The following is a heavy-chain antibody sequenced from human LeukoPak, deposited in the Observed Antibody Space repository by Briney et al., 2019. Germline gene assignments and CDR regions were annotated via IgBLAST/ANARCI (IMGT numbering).Heavy chain of an antibody. CDR3: AKDPYRASSGLVDY. CDR1: GFTLSSYA. Sequence: GGSLRLSCAASGFTLSSYAMSWVRQAPGKGLECVSIIGGSGSPTYYADSVKGRFTIARDNSKNTLYLQMNSLRGEDTAVYYCAKDPYRASSGLVDYWGQGTLVTVSS. J-gene: IGHJ4*02. CDR2: IGGSGSPT. D-gene: IGHD5-12*01. V-gene: IGHV3-23*01.